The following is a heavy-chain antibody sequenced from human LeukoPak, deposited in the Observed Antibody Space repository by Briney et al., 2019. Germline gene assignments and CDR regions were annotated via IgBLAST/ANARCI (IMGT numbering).Heavy chain of an antibody. J-gene: IGHJ4*02. CDR3: ARSSDYYGGYFDY. CDR2: ISYSGST. D-gene: IGHD3-22*01. V-gene: IGHV4-59*01. CDR1: GGSISYYY. Sequence: PSETLSLTCAVSGGSISYYYWSWIRQPPGKGLEWIGYISYSGSTNYNPSLKSRVTVSVDTSKNQFSLKLSSVTAADTAVYYCARSSDYYGGYFDYWGQGTLVTVSS.